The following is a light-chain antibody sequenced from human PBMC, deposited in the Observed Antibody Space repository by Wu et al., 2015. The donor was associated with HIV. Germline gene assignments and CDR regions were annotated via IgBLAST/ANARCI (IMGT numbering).Light chain of an antibody. V-gene: IGKV3-15*01. CDR2: GAS. CDR3: QQYNNWPSWT. J-gene: IGKJ1*01. CDR1: QSVSSN. Sequence: EIVMTQFPATLSVSPGERATLSCRASQSVSSNLAWYQQKPGQAPRLLIYGASTRATSIPARFSGSGSGTEFTLTISSMQSEDFAVYYCQQYNNWPSWTFGQRDQGGNQT.